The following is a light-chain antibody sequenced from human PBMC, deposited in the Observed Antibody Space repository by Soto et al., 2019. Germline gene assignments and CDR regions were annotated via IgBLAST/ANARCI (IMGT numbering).Light chain of an antibody. Sequence: DIQMTQSPSSLSASVGDRVTITCRASETTANYLNWYQHKPGKAPKLLIHSASSLQSGVPSRFSGRGSGTDFTLTINSLQPEDFATYSCQQTYTSPPTFGGGTKLDIK. CDR3: QQTYTSPPT. V-gene: IGKV1-39*01. CDR2: SAS. J-gene: IGKJ4*01. CDR1: ETTANY.